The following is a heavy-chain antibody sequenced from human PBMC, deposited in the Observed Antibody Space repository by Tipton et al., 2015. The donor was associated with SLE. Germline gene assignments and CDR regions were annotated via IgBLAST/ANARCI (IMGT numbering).Heavy chain of an antibody. D-gene: IGHD5-24*01. Sequence: TLSLTCTVSGDTIDGNTYFWDWIRQPPGKGLMLIGSISYSGATSYNPSLKSRVTISVDTSKNQFSLRLTSVTAADTALYYCGRARVGMGYVFDLWGQGTMVTVSS. V-gene: IGHV4-39*01. J-gene: IGHJ3*01. CDR3: GRARVGMGYVFDL. CDR1: GDTIDGNTYF. CDR2: ISYSGAT.